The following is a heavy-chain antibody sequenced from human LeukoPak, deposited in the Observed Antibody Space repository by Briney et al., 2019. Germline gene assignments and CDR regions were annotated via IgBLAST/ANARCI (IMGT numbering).Heavy chain of an antibody. V-gene: IGHV3-7*01. Sequence: GGSLRLSCAASGFTFSSYWMSWVRQAPGKGLEWVANIKQDGSEKYYVDSVEGRFTISRDNAKNSLYLQMNSLRAEDTAVYYCATTVPGYPDDYFDNWGQGTLVTVSS. J-gene: IGHJ4*02. D-gene: IGHD6-19*01. CDR2: IKQDGSEK. CDR3: ATTVPGYPDDYFDN. CDR1: GFTFSSYW.